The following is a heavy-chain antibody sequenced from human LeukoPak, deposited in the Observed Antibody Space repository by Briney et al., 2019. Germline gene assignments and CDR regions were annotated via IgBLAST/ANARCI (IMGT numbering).Heavy chain of an antibody. Sequence: SETLSLTCAGSGGSITSSHWWHWIRQPPGKGLEWIGNLYYSGSTDYNPSLKSRVTISVHTSKNQFSLNLISVTAADTAVYYCARSPPFCGGDCYVDYWGQGTQVTVSS. D-gene: IGHD2-21*02. V-gene: IGHV4-39*01. CDR2: LYYSGST. CDR1: GGSITSSHW. J-gene: IGHJ4*02. CDR3: ARSPPFCGGDCYVDY.